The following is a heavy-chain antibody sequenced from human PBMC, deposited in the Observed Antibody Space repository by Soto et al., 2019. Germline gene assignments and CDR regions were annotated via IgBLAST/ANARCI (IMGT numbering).Heavy chain of an antibody. Sequence: ASVKVSCKASGGTFSSYAISWVRQAPGQGLEWMGGIIPIFGTANYAQKFQGRVTITADESTSTAYMELSSLRSEDKAVYYCARVPSSSINWFDPWGQGTLVSVSS. D-gene: IGHD6-19*01. V-gene: IGHV1-69*13. J-gene: IGHJ5*02. CDR2: IIPIFGTA. CDR1: GGTFSSYA. CDR3: ARVPSSSINWFDP.